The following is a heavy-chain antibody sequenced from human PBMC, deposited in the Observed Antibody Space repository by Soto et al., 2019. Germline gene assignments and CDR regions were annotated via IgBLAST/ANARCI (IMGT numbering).Heavy chain of an antibody. J-gene: IGHJ4*02. Sequence: SVKVSFKASGGTFSSYAISWVRQAPGQGLEWMGGIIPIFGTANYAQKFQGRVTITADESTSTAYMELSSLRSEDTAVYYCARDQGGQLVGGYFDYWGQGTLVTVSS. D-gene: IGHD6-6*01. CDR2: IIPIFGTA. CDR1: GGTFSSYA. CDR3: ARDQGGQLVGGYFDY. V-gene: IGHV1-69*13.